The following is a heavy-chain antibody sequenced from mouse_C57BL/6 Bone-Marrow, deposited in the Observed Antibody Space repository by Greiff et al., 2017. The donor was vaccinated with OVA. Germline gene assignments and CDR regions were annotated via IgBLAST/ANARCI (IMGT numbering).Heavy chain of an antibody. D-gene: IGHD4-1*01. CDR2: ISDGGSYT. J-gene: IGHJ2*01. CDR3: ARNWDSYYFDY. Sequence: EVKLVESGGGLVKPGGSLKLSCAASGFTFSSYAMSWVRQTPEKRLEWVATISDGGSYTYYPDNVKGRFTNSRDNAKNNLYLQMSHLKSEDTAMYYCARNWDSYYFDYWGQGTTLTVSS. CDR1: GFTFSSYA. V-gene: IGHV5-4*03.